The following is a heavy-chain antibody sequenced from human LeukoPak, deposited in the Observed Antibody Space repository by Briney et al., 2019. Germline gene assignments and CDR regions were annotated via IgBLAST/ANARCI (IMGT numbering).Heavy chain of an antibody. J-gene: IGHJ1*01. CDR3: AKDMGKIGYCSGGSCFFQH. V-gene: IGHV3-9*01. D-gene: IGHD2-15*01. Sequence: PGGSLRLSCAASGFTFDDYAMHWVGQAPGKGLEWVSGISWNSGSIGYADSVKGRFTISRDNAKNSLYLQMNSLRAEDTALYYCAKDMGKIGYCSGGSCFFQHWGQGTLVTVSS. CDR2: ISWNSGSI. CDR1: GFTFDDYA.